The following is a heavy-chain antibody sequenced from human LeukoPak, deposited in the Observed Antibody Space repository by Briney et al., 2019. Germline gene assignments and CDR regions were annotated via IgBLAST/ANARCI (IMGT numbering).Heavy chain of an antibody. CDR1: GGSISSGGYY. D-gene: IGHD1-20*01. V-gene: IGHV4-31*03. CDR2: IYYSGST. Sequence: PSETLSLTCTVSGGSISSGGYYWSWIRQHPGKGLEWIGYIYYSGSTYYNPSLKGRVTISVDTSKNQFSLKLSSVTAADTAVYYCARAYNWKWHYYYGMDVWGQGTTVTVSS. J-gene: IGHJ6*02. CDR3: ARAYNWKWHYYYGMDV.